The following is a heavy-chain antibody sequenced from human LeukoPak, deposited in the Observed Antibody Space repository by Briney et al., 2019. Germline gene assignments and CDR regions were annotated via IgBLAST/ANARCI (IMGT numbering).Heavy chain of an antibody. J-gene: IGHJ3*02. CDR1: GFTFSNFW. Sequence: GGSLRLSCAASGFTFSNFWMGWARQGPEKGLQWVASINRDGSEKHPVDSVKGRFTISRDNAKNSLYLQMNSLRAEDTAVYYCARVGVPAAILGAFDIWGQGTMVTVSS. CDR3: ARVGVPAAILGAFDI. D-gene: IGHD2-2*02. CDR2: INRDGSEK. V-gene: IGHV3-7*01.